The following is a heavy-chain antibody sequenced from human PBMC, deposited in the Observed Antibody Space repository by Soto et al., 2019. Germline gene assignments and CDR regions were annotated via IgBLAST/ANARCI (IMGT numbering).Heavy chain of an antibody. CDR1: GGTFSSYA. CDR2: IIPIFGTA. CDR3: ARNGVYYDSSGYYQPYWYFDL. D-gene: IGHD3-22*01. J-gene: IGHJ2*01. V-gene: IGHV1-69*12. Sequence: QVQLVQSGAEVKKPGSSVKVSCKASGGTFSSYAISWVRQAPGQGLEWMGGIIPIFGTANYAQKFQGRVTITADESTXXAXRXXSSLRSEDTAVYYCARNGVYYDSSGYYQPYWYFDLWGRGTLVTVSS.